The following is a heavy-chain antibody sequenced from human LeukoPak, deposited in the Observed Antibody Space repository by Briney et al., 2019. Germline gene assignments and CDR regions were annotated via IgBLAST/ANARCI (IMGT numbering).Heavy chain of an antibody. CDR3: AREGVKRDAFDI. Sequence: PSETLSLTCAVYGVSFSGYYWSWIRQPPGKGLEWIGEINHSGSTNYNPSLKSRVTISVDTSKNQFSLKLSSVTAADTAVYYCAREGVKRDAFDIWGQGTMVTVSS. D-gene: IGHD2-21*01. CDR2: INHSGST. CDR1: GVSFSGYY. V-gene: IGHV4-34*01. J-gene: IGHJ3*02.